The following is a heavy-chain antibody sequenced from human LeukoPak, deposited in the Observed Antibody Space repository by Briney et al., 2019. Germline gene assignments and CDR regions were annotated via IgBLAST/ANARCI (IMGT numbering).Heavy chain of an antibody. CDR1: GFTFSSYA. D-gene: IGHD2-15*01. CDR3: AKYSGGSYYGYGVDV. CDR2: ISGSGDST. V-gene: IGHV3-23*01. Sequence: QAGGSLRLSCAASGFTFSSYAMSWVRQAPGKGLEWVSAISGSGDSTYYADSVKGRFTISRDNSKNTLYLQMNSLRAEDTAVYYCAKYSGGSYYGYGVDVWGQGTTVTVSS. J-gene: IGHJ6*02.